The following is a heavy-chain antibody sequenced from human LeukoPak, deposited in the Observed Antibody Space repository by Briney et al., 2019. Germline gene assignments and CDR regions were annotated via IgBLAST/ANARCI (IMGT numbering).Heavy chain of an antibody. V-gene: IGHV4-4*07. Sequence: SETLSLTCTVSGGSISPYFWIWIRQPAGHSLEYLGRISSTGNTNYNPSLRSRVTMSVDTSKNQFSLNLRSVTAADTAVYYCARDRVHDSDYWGQGILVIVSS. D-gene: IGHD2-21*02. CDR3: ARDRVHDSDY. J-gene: IGHJ4*02. CDR1: GGSISPYF. CDR2: ISSTGNT.